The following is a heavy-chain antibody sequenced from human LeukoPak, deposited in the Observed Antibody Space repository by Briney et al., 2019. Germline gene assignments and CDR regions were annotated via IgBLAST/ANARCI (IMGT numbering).Heavy chain of an antibody. CDR2: IYYSGST. J-gene: IGHJ4*02. CDR1: GGSISTYY. V-gene: IGHV4-59*01. D-gene: IGHD3-9*01. Sequence: SETLSLTCTVSGGSISTYYWNWIRQPPGKGLEWIGYIYYSGSTNYNPSLKSRVTMSVDTSKNHFSLRLSSVTAADTAVYYCAGAASYDIFYDWGQGTLVTVSS. CDR3: AGAASYDIFYD.